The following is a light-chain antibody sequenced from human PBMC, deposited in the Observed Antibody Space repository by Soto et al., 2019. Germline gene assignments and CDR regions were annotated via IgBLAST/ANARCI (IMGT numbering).Light chain of an antibody. CDR2: DAS. CDR1: QSVSSS. Sequence: EIVLTQSPATLSVSPGERATLSCRASQSVSSSLAWYQQKVGQPPRLLIYDASNRATGIPARFRGSGSGTDFTLTISSLEPEDFAVYYCQQRSDWPPTFGGGTKVEIK. J-gene: IGKJ4*01. V-gene: IGKV3-11*01. CDR3: QQRSDWPPT.